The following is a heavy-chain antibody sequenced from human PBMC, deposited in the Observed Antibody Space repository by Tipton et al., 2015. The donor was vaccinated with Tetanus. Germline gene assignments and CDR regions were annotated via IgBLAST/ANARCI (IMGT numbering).Heavy chain of an antibody. CDR2: VYETGLN. D-gene: IGHD3-3*01. Sequence: TLSLTCAVSGVSIRNGGYSWSWIRQPPGKGLEWIGYVYETGLNYNHPSLKSRVTVSVDRSKNQFSLDLTSVTAADTAVYYCARAQNYFGVLASFFDPWGQGTLVIVSS. CDR3: ARAQNYFGVLASFFDP. CDR1: GVSIRNGGYS. V-gene: IGHV4-30-2*01. J-gene: IGHJ5*02.